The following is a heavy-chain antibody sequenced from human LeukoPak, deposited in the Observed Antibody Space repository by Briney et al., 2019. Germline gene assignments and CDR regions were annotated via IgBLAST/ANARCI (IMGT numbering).Heavy chain of an antibody. CDR3: ARVYYYDSSGYLLGY. CDR1: GFTFKNSW. V-gene: IGHV3-74*01. CDR2: MDADGSNT. Sequence: PGGSLRLSCVASGFTFKNSWMHWVRHVPGKGLVWVSRMDADGSNTHYVDSVKGRFTISRDNAKNTLYLQMNSLRAEDTAVYYCARVYYYDSSGYLLGYWGQGTLVTVSS. D-gene: IGHD3-22*01. J-gene: IGHJ4*02.